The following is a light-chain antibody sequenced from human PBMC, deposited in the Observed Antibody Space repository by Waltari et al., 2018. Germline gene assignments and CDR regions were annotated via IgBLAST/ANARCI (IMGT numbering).Light chain of an antibody. CDR2: DAS. CDR3: QKYGSLPAT. V-gene: IGKV3-20*01. Sequence: EIMLTQSPGTLSLSSGESATLSCRASQSISRFLAWYQQKPGQAPRLLIYDASTRATGIPDRFSGSGSGTDFSLTISRLEPEDIAVYYCQKYGSLPATFGQGTKVEIK. J-gene: IGKJ1*01. CDR1: QSISRF.